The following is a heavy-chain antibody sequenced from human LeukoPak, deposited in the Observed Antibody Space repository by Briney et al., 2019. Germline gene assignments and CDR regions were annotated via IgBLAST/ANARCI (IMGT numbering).Heavy chain of an antibody. CDR3: ARDRRYDSSGYNEIGY. J-gene: IGHJ4*02. CDR2: ISAYNGNT. D-gene: IGHD3-22*01. V-gene: IGHV1-18*01. CDR1: GYTFTSYG. Sequence: ASVKVSCKASGYTFTSYGISWVRQAPGQGLEWMGWISAYNGNTNYAQKLQGRVTMTTDTSTSTAYMELWSLRSDDTAVYYCARDRRYDSSGYNEIGYWGQGTLVTVSS.